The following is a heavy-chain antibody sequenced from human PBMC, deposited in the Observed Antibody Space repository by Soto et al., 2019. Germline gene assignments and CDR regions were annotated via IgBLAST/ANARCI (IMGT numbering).Heavy chain of an antibody. Sequence: SETLSLTCSVSGDSISNSRYYWGWIRQSPEKGLEWIASISYSGSTYYSPTLKSRLIISVDTSKSQFSLRLSSVTAADTAVYYCVSFWPPPYPDALTNYPDAFDYWGQEILVPVSS. CDR2: ISYSGST. V-gene: IGHV4-39*01. J-gene: IGHJ4*02. D-gene: IGHD3-3*01. CDR1: GDSISNSRYY. CDR3: VSFWPPPYPDALTNYPDAFDY.